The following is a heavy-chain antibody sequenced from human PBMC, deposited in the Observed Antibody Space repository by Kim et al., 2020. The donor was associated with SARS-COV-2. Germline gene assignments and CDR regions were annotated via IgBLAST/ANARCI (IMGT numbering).Heavy chain of an antibody. CDR3: ARDMYSGSYRGAFDI. Sequence: ASVKVSCKASGYTFTSYGISWVRQAPGQGLEWMGWISAYNGNTNYAQKLQGRVTMTTDTSTSTAYMELRSLRSDDTAVYYCARDMYSGSYRGAFDIWGQGTMVTVSS. J-gene: IGHJ3*02. V-gene: IGHV1-18*04. D-gene: IGHD1-26*01. CDR1: GYTFTSYG. CDR2: ISAYNGNT.